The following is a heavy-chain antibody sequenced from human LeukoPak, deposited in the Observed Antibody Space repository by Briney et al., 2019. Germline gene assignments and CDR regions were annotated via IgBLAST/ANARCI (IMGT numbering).Heavy chain of an antibody. D-gene: IGHD3-22*01. J-gene: IGHJ4*02. Sequence: GASVKVSCKASGYTFTSYGISWVRQAPGQGLEWMGRINPNSGGTIYAQKFQGRVTMTRDTSISTAYMDLSRLRSDDTAVYFCARGVYHYDISNYYYFDYWGQGTLVTVSS. CDR3: ARGVYHYDISNYYYFDY. CDR2: INPNSGGT. V-gene: IGHV1-2*06. CDR1: GYTFTSYG.